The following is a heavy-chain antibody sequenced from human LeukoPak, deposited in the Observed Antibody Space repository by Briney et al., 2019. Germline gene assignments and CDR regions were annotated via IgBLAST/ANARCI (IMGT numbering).Heavy chain of an antibody. D-gene: IGHD6-19*01. CDR1: ASTFPPYG. CDR3: ARDTNPYPIAVADLFDY. CDR2: IRSYNGNT. Sequence: ASVKVSCTSSASTFPPYGISCVRQAPGQGLDWMGWIRSYNGNTIYAQKLQGRVTMTTYTSTSTAYMDLRSLRANETAVYYCARDTNPYPIAVADLFDYRGQGILVTVSS. J-gene: IGHJ4*02. V-gene: IGHV1-18*01.